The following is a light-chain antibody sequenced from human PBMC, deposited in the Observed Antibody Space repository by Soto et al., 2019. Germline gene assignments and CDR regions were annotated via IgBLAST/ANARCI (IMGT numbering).Light chain of an antibody. CDR2: GAS. CDR3: QQYGSSPLT. CDR1: QSVSSSY. Sequence: EIVLTQSPGTLSLSPGERATISCRASQSVSSSYLAWYQQKPGQAPRLRIYGASSSATAIPDRFSGSGSGTDFTLTISRLEPEDFAVYYCQQYGSSPLTFGGGTKVEIK. J-gene: IGKJ4*01. V-gene: IGKV3-20*01.